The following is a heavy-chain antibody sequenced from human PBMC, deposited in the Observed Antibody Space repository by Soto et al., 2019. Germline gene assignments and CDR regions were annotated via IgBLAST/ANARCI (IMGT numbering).Heavy chain of an antibody. Sequence: QVHLQESGPGLVKPSGTLSLSCAVSGGSISSDHWWSWVRQSPGKGLEWIGEIYHSGSASYNSALQSRVTISTDISKNQFSLKLTSVTAADTAVYYCVWNGYACLEYWGQGTLVTVSS. CDR1: GGSISSDHW. CDR3: VWNGYACLEY. J-gene: IGHJ4*02. D-gene: IGHD3-3*01. V-gene: IGHV4-4*02. CDR2: IYHSGSA.